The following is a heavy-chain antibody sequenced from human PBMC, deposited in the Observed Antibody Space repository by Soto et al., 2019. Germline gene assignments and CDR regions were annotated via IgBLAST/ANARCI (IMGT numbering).Heavy chain of an antibody. J-gene: IGHJ4*02. CDR1: GYTFTSYG. CDR3: ARGGYLDSSNYLAY. Sequence: ASVKVSCKASGYTFTSYGINWVRQAPGRGLEWMGWINPGNGNTKYSQQFQGRVIIDRDTSASTAYMELSSLRSEETAVYYCARGGYLDSSNYLAYWGLGTLVTVSS. D-gene: IGHD3-22*01. V-gene: IGHV1-3*01. CDR2: INPGNGNT.